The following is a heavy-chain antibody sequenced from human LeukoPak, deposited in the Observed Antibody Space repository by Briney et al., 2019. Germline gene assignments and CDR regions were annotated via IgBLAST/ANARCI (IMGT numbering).Heavy chain of an antibody. CDR1: NGSISTTY. D-gene: IGHD6-19*01. J-gene: IGHJ5*02. V-gene: IGHV4-59*01. Sequence: PSETLSLTCSASNGSISTTYWSWIRQPPGKGLEWIGNIHYSGNTNYNSSLKSRVTISVDTSKNQFSLKMISVTTADTAVYFCARGGWFHDRWGQGTLVTVSS. CDR3: ARGGWFHDR. CDR2: IHYSGNT.